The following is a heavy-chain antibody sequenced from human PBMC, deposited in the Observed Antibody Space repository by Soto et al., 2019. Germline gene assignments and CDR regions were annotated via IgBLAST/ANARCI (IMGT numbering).Heavy chain of an antibody. CDR2: IYPGDSDT. D-gene: IGHD2-2*03. CDR3: ARPGYCSSTSCYARFHALDI. V-gene: IGHV5-51*01. J-gene: IGHJ3*02. CDR1: GYSFTSYW. Sequence: GESLKISCKGSGYSFTSYWIGWVRQMPGKGLEWMGIIYPGDSDTRYSPSFQGQVTISADKSISTAYLQWSSLKASDTAMYYCARPGYCSSTSCYARFHALDIWGQGTMVTVSS.